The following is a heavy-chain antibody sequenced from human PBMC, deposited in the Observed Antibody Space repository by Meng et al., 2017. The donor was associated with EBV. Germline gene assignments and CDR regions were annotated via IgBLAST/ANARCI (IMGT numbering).Heavy chain of an antibody. J-gene: IGHJ4*02. V-gene: IGHV2-5*02. Sequence: ITLKESGPTLVKPPQTLTPTCTFSGFSLSTRGVGVGWIRQPPGKALEWLALIYWDDDKRYSPSLKSRLTITKDTSKNQVVLTMTNMDPVDAATYYCAHIIAARPFDYWGQGTLVTVPS. CDR2: IYWDDDK. D-gene: IGHD6-6*01. CDR3: AHIIAARPFDY. CDR1: GFSLSTRGVG.